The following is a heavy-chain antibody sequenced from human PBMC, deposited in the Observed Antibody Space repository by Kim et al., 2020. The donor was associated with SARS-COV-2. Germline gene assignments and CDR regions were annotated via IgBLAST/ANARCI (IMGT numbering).Heavy chain of an antibody. Sequence: AASVKGRFAISRDDSKNTAYLQMNSLKTEDTAVYYCTRSSYDSSGYPPDYWGQGTLVTVSS. D-gene: IGHD3-22*01. V-gene: IGHV3-73*01. CDR3: TRSSYDSSGYPPDY. J-gene: IGHJ4*02.